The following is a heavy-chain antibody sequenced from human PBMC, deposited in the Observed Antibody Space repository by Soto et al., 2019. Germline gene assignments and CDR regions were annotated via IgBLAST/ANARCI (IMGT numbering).Heavy chain of an antibody. V-gene: IGHV4-59*01. CDR2: ISHSGLR. J-gene: IGHJ5*02. CDR1: GVSISSGY. D-gene: IGHD2-2*01. CDR3: ATSNTTCPNCYS. Sequence: PSETLSLTCIFSGVSISSGYCTWIRQSPGKGLEWIGYISHSGLRHYRASLQSRLTMSVETTKNQFSLNLTSVTAADTAIYYCATSNTTCPNCYSWGQGTLVTVS.